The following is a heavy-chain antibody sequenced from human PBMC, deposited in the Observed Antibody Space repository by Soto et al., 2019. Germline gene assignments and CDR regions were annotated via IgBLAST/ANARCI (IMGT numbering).Heavy chain of an antibody. Sequence: QVQLEQSEIEVKKPGSSVKVPCKVSGGAISWVRQAPGQGFEWLAGIVPTYRTIKYGEKFPDRLTITADYMSLTRLRPGDTTVYYCVSSWSVPRDMYFGSWSSLDDWGQGTLV. CDR1: GGA. J-gene: IGHJ4*02. D-gene: IGHD3-10*01. CDR2: IVPTYRTI. CDR3: VSSWSVPRDMYFGSWSSLDD. V-gene: IGHV1-69*01.